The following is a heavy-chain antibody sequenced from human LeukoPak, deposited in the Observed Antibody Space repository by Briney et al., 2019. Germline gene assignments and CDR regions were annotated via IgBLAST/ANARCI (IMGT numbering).Heavy chain of an antibody. CDR2: ISHDGGTP. Sequence: GSLRPFCAASGFPFSSYAKGWVRQAPRKGLEWVSAISHDGGTPYYADSVKGRFTISRDSSKNTVYLQMNSLRAEDTAVYYCAKARDSLGELSFHGGQGTLVTVSS. V-gene: IGHV3-23*01. D-gene: IGHD3-16*02. CDR3: AKARDSLGELSFH. CDR1: GFPFSSYA. J-gene: IGHJ4*02.